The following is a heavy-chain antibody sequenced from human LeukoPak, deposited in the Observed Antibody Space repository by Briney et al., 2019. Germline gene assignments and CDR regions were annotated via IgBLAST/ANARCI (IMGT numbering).Heavy chain of an antibody. V-gene: IGHV4-59*01. Sequence: SETLSLTCTVSGGSISSYYWSWIRQLPGKGLEWIGYIYYSGSTNYNPSLKSRVTISVDTSKNQFSLKLSSVTAADTAVYYCAGSFAMAYVDYWGQGTLVTVSS. D-gene: IGHD2-8*01. CDR2: IYYSGST. CDR1: GGSISSYY. J-gene: IGHJ4*02. CDR3: AGSFAMAYVDY.